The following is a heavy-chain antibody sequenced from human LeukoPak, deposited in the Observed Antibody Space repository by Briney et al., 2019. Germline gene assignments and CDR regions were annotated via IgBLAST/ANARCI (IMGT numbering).Heavy chain of an antibody. CDR3: ARDGAPKYYYDSSGYYSHYYGMDV. Sequence: ASVKVSCKASGYTFTGYYMHWVRQAPGQGLEWMGWFNPNSGGTNYAQKFQGWVTMTRDTSISTAYMELSRLRSDDTAVYYCARDGAPKYYYDSSGYYSHYYGMDVWGQGTTVTVSS. D-gene: IGHD3-22*01. J-gene: IGHJ6*02. CDR1: GYTFTGYY. CDR2: FNPNSGGT. V-gene: IGHV1-2*04.